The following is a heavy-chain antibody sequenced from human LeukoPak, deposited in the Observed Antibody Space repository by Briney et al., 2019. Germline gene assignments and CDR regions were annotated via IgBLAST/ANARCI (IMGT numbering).Heavy chain of an antibody. J-gene: IGHJ4*02. V-gene: IGHV3-9*03. CDR2: ITGNGGTI. D-gene: IGHD3-22*01. CDR1: GFSFDDYA. CDR3: VRESGSYYFDY. Sequence: AGRSLRLSCAPSGFSFDDYAMHWVRQAPGKGLEWASGITGNGGTIAYADSVKGRFTVSRDNAKSSLYLQMSSLRAEDMALYYCVRESGSYYFDYWGQGTLVTVSS.